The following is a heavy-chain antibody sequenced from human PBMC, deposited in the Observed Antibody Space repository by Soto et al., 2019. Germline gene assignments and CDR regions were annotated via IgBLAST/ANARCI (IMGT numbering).Heavy chain of an antibody. CDR1: GGSISSGGYY. Sequence: QVQLQESGPGLVKPSQTLSLTCTVSGGSISSGGYYWSWIRQHPGNGPEWIGYIYYSGSTYYNPSLTSRVTISVDTSKNQFSLKLSSVAAADTAVYYCARVRGGGPFDDWGQGTLVTVSS. V-gene: IGHV4-31*03. CDR3: ARVRGGGPFDD. D-gene: IGHD1-26*01. J-gene: IGHJ4*02. CDR2: IYYSGST.